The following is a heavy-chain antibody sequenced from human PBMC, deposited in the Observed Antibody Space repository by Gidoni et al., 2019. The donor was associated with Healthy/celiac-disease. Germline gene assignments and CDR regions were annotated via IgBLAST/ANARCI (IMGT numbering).Heavy chain of an antibody. J-gene: IGHJ6*02. CDR2: ISSSGSTI. CDR1: GFPFSDYS. CDR3: ARDPVLLWFGDVHPGMDV. V-gene: IGHV3-11*01. Sequence: QVQLVESGGGLVKPGGSLRLSCAASGFPFSDYSLGWIRQAPGKGLEWVSYISSSGSTIYYADSVKGRFTISRDNAKNSLYLQMNSLRAEDTAVYYCARDPVLLWFGDVHPGMDVWGQGTTVTVSS. D-gene: IGHD3-10*01.